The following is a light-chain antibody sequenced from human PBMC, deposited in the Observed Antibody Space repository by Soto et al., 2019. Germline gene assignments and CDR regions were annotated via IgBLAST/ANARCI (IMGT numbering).Light chain of an antibody. CDR1: SSNIGAGYD. Sequence: QSVLTQPPSVSGAPGQRVTISCTGSSSNIGAGYDVHWYQQLPGTAPKLLIYGNSNRPSGVPDRFSGSKSGTSASLAITGLLAEDEDDFYCQSCDSSLSVYVFGTWTNVTVL. CDR2: GNS. J-gene: IGLJ1*01. V-gene: IGLV1-40*01. CDR3: QSCDSSLSVYV.